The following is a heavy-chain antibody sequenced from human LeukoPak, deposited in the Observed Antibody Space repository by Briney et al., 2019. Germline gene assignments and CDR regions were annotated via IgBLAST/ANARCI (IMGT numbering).Heavy chain of an antibody. J-gene: IGHJ4*02. V-gene: IGHV3-21*01. Sequence: PGGSLRLSCAAPGFTFSSYSMNWVRQAPGKGLEWVSSISSSSSYIYYADSVKGRFTISRDNAKNSLYLQMNSLRAEDTAVYYCASLITYYDFWRGYYWGQGTVVTVSS. CDR2: ISSSSSYI. D-gene: IGHD3-3*01. CDR3: ASLITYYDFWRGYY. CDR1: GFTFSSYS.